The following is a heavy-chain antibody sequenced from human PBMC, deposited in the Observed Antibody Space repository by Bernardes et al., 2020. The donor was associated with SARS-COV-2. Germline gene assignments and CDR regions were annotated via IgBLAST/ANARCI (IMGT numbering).Heavy chain of an antibody. J-gene: IGHJ3*02. CDR2: IKSKTDGGTP. V-gene: IGHV3-15*01. D-gene: IGHD3-3*01. Sequence: GGSLTLSCAASGFTLSNAWMSWVRQAPGKGLEWVGRIKSKTDGGTPDYAAPVKGRFTTPRDDSKNTLYLQMNSLKTEDTAVYYCTTGGAITIFGVVIVMDAFDIWGQGTMVTVSS. CDR1: GFTLSNAW. CDR3: TTGGAITIFGVVIVMDAFDI.